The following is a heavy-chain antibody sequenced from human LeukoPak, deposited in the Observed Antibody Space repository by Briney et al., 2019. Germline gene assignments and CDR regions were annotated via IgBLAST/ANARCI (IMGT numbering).Heavy chain of an antibody. Sequence: ASVKVSCKASGYTFTSYGISWVRQAPGQGLEWMGWISAYNGNTNYAQKLQGRVTMTTDTSTSTAYMELRGLRSDDTAVYYCARVFTMVRGVIITSPLGYWGQGTLVTVSS. CDR2: ISAYNGNT. CDR3: ARVFTMVRGVIITSPLGY. J-gene: IGHJ4*02. V-gene: IGHV1-18*01. D-gene: IGHD3-10*01. CDR1: GYTFTSYG.